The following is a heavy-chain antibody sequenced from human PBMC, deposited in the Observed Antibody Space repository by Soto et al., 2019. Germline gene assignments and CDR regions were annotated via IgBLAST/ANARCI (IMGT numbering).Heavy chain of an antibody. V-gene: IGHV3-21*01. CDR2: ISSSGYI. CDR1: GFNFNSYT. Sequence: EVQLVESGGGLVKPGGSLRLSCAASGFNFNSYTINWVRQAPGKRLAWLSSISSSGYIFSTDSVRCRFTISRDNAKNSVYMQINSLRAEDTAVYFCARDCSGGSCYPGMDVWGQGTTVTVSS. J-gene: IGHJ6*02. D-gene: IGHD2-15*01. CDR3: ARDCSGGSCYPGMDV.